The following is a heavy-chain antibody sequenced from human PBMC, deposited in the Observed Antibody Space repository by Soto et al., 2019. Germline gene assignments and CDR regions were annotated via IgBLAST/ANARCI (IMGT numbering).Heavy chain of an antibody. CDR2: IYTGGST. Sequence: SETLSLTCTVSGGSVSSYHWNWIRQPAGKGMEWIGRIYTGGSTNYNPSLKSRVTLSVDTSKNQFSLRLTSVTAADTAVYYCARASVGPPGGGSWTMPFDFWGHGTLVTVSS. V-gene: IGHV4-4*07. J-gene: IGHJ4*03. CDR3: ARASVGPPGGGSWTMPFDF. CDR1: GGSVSSYH. D-gene: IGHD2-15*01.